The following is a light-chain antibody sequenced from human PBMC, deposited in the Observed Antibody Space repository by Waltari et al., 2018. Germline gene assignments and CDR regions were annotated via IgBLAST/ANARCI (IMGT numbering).Light chain of an antibody. Sequence: SYELTQPPSVSVSPGQTARIPGSGDALPKQFVYWYQQKPGQAPILLIYKDTERPSGIPDRFSGSTSGTTVTLTINGVQAEDEADYYCHSADSNNTPYVFGAGTKVTVL. V-gene: IGLV3-25*03. CDR2: KDT. CDR3: HSADSNNTPYV. CDR1: ALPKQF. J-gene: IGLJ1*01.